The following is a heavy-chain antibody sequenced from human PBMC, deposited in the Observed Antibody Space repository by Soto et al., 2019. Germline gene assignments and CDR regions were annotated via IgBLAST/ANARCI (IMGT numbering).Heavy chain of an antibody. Sequence: PSETLSLTCTVSGGSISSSSYYWGWIRQPPGKGLEWIGSIYYSGSTYYNPSLKSRVTISVDTSKNQFSLKLSSVTAADTAVYYCARLIVDYDILTGYSLDYWGQGTLVTVSS. CDR3: ARLIVDYDILTGYSLDY. CDR1: GGSISSSSYY. D-gene: IGHD3-9*01. V-gene: IGHV4-39*01. CDR2: IYYSGST. J-gene: IGHJ4*02.